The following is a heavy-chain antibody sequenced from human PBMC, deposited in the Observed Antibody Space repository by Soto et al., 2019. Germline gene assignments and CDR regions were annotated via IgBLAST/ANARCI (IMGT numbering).Heavy chain of an antibody. CDR2: INAGNGNT. CDR3: AREHDFLTGYSLDY. CDR1: GYTFTSYA. J-gene: IGHJ4*02. V-gene: IGHV1-3*01. Sequence: ASVKVSCKASGYTFTSYAIYWVRQAPGQRLEWMGWINAGNGNTKYSQKLQGRVTITRDTSASTAYMELSSLRSEDTAVYYCAREHDFLTGYSLDYWGQGTLVTVSS. D-gene: IGHD3-9*01.